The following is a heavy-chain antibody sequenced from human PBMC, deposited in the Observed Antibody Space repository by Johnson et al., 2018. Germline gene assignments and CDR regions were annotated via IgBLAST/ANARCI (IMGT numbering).Heavy chain of an antibody. Sequence: VQLVESGGGVVQPGRSLRLSCAASGFTFSTYDMHWVRQAPGKGLEWVANIKQDGSEKYYVDSVKGRFTISRDNAKNSLYLQMNSLRAEDTAVYYCASVPLAGYFQHWGQGTLVTVSS. J-gene: IGHJ1*01. CDR1: GFTFSTYD. CDR3: ASVPLAGYFQH. CDR2: IKQDGSEK. V-gene: IGHV3-7*01.